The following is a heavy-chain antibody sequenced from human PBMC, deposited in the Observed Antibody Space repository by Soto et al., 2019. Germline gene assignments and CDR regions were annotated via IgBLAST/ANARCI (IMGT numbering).Heavy chain of an antibody. V-gene: IGHV4-39*01. D-gene: IGHD3-10*01. J-gene: IGHJ5*02. CDR3: ARRALLFGELDYNWFDP. CDR1: GGSISSSSYY. Sequence: QLQLQESGPGLVKPSETLSLTCTVSGGSISSSSYYWGWIRQPPGKGLEWIGSIYYSGSTYYNPSLKSRVSLSVNTSKNQFSQKLSSVTAADTAVYYCARRALLFGELDYNWFDPWGLGTLVTVSS. CDR2: IYYSGST.